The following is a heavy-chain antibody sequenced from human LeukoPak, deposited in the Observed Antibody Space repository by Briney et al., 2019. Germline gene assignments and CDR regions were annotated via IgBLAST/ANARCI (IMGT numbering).Heavy chain of an antibody. CDR1: GVTLSSYA. CDR2: ISSSGSGGNT. J-gene: IGHJ2*01. Sequence: GGSLRLSCTASGVTLSSYAMSWARQAPGKGLEWVSGISSSGSGGNTYYADSVRGRFTISRDSSKNTLFLHMNTLRAEDTAIYYCANDRTVGASYWYFDLWGRGTLVTVSS. D-gene: IGHD1-26*01. CDR3: ANDRTVGASYWYFDL. V-gene: IGHV3-23*01.